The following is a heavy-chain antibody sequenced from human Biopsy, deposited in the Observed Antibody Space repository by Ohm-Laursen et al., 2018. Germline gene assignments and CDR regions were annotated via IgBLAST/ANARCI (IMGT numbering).Heavy chain of an antibody. CDR1: GGSIISYY. CDR3: ARHSLDDFWSGAHYYFDY. D-gene: IGHD3-3*01. V-gene: IGHV4-59*08. Sequence: GTLSLTCSVSGGSIISYYWTWIQQPPGKGLEWIGHVHYSGSTFYNSSLESRVTVSVDTSKYQFHLRLTSMSASDTAVYYCARHSLDDFWSGAHYYFDYWGLGTLVTVSS. CDR2: VHYSGST. J-gene: IGHJ4*02.